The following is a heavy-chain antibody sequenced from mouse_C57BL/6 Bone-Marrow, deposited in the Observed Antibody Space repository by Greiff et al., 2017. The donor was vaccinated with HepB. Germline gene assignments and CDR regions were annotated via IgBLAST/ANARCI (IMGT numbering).Heavy chain of an antibody. D-gene: IGHD1-1*01. CDR1: GYTFTSYW. CDR2: IDPSDSYT. Sequence: VQLQQPGAELVRPGTSVKLSCKASGYTFTSYWMHWVKQRPGQGLEWIGVIDPSDSYTNYNQKFKGKATLTVDTSSSTAYMQLSSLTSEDSAVYYCARGNFPYYYGSSQYYFDYWGQGTTLTVSS. J-gene: IGHJ2*01. V-gene: IGHV1-59*01. CDR3: ARGNFPYYYGSSQYYFDY.